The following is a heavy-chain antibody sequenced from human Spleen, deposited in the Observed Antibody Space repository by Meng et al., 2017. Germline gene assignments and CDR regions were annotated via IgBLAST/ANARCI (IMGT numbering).Heavy chain of an antibody. CDR1: GYIFTDYA. CDR3: ARDMVRGVYDY. V-gene: IGHV1-3*01. CDR2: INAGNGNT. J-gene: IGHJ4*02. Sequence: QVHLVQPGVEVTKPGPSVKVSCKASGYIFTDYAMYWVRQAPGQRLEWMGWINAGNGNTNYAQKLQGRVTMTTDTSTSTAYMELRSLRSDDTAVYYCARDMVRGVYDYWGQGTLVTVSS. D-gene: IGHD3-10*01.